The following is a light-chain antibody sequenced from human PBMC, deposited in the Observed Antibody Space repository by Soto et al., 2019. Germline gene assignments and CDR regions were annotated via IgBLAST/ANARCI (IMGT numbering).Light chain of an antibody. CDR1: QGISSY. V-gene: IGKV1-27*01. Sequence: DIQMTQSPSSLSASVGDRVTVTCRASQGISSYLAGYQQKPGKVPKLLIYAASTLQPGVPSRFSGSGSGTDFTLTISSLQPEDVATYYCQKYDSAASLTFGGGTKVEIK. J-gene: IGKJ4*01. CDR3: QKYDSAASLT. CDR2: AAS.